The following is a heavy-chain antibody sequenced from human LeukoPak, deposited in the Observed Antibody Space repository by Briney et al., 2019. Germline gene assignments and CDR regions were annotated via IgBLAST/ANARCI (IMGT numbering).Heavy chain of an antibody. CDR2: INHSGST. V-gene: IGHV4-34*01. J-gene: IGHJ6*03. CDR3: ARGRRRCSGGSCYSPYYYYMDV. D-gene: IGHD2-15*01. Sequence: PSETLSLTCAVYGGSFSGYYWSWIRQPPGKGLEWIGEINHSGSTNYNPSLKSRVTISVDTSKNQFSLKLSSVTAADTAVYYCARGRRRCSGGSCYSPYYYYMDVWGKGTTVTVSS. CDR1: GGSFSGYY.